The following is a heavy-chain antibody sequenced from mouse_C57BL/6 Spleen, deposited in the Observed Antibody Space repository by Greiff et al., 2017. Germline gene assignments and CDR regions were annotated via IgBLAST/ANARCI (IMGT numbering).Heavy chain of an antibody. CDR2: IDPSDSYT. V-gene: IGHV1-69*01. CDR3: ARSPYAMDY. CDR1: GYTFTSYW. J-gene: IGHJ4*01. Sequence: QVQLQQSGAELVMPGASVKLSCKASGYTFTSYWMHWVKQRPGQGLEWIGKIDPSDSYTNYNQKFKGKSTLTVDKSSSTAYMQLSSLTSEDSAVYYCARSPYAMDYWGQGTSVTVSS.